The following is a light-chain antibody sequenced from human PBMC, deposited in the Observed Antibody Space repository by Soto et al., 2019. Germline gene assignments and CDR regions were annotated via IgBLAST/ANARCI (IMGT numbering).Light chain of an antibody. Sequence: QSVLTQPPSASGTPGQRVTISCSGSSSNIPTNAVNWFQQLPGTAPKLLIYSNNQRPSGVPDRFSGSKSGTSASLAITGLQADDEADYYCSSYTDRKNLVFGTGTKVTLL. CDR3: SSYTDRKNLV. V-gene: IGLV1-44*01. CDR2: SNN. CDR1: SSNIPTNA. J-gene: IGLJ1*01.